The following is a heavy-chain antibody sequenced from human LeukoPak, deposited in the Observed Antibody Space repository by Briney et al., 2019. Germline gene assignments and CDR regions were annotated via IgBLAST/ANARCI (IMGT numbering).Heavy chain of an antibody. D-gene: IGHD2-15*01. CDR3: ARAGYCGGGTCYSDYFDY. CDR2: SRNKANSYTT. V-gene: IGHV3-72*01. J-gene: IGHJ4*02. Sequence: GGSLRLSCAASGFTASDNYMDWVRQAPGKGLEWVGRSRNKANSYTTEYAVSVKGRFTVSRDDSKNSLYLQISSLKTEDTAVYYCARAGYCGGGTCYSDYFDYWGQGTLVTVSS. CDR1: GFTASDNY.